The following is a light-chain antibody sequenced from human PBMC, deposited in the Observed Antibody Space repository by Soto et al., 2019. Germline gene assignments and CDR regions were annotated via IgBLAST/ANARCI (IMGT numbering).Light chain of an antibody. V-gene: IGKV1-39*01. CDR2: AAS. CDR3: QQSYNTPRT. Sequence: DIQMTQSPSSLSASVGDRVTITCRASQSITSYLNWYQQKPGKAPKLLIYAASSLQSGVPSRFSGSGSWTDFTLTISSLQPEEFASYFCQQSYNTPRTFGQGTKVEIK. CDR1: QSITSY. J-gene: IGKJ1*01.